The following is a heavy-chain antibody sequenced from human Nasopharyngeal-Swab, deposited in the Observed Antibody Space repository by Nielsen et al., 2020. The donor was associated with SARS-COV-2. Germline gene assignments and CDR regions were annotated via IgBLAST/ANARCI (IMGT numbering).Heavy chain of an antibody. J-gene: IGHJ6*03. CDR3: ATSGSSVTAGVNMDV. CDR2: IYYSGSA. Sequence: WIRQPPGKGLEWIGYIYYSGSAYYNPSLESRVTISVDTSKNQFSLNLTSVTAADTAVYYCATSGSSVTAGVNMDVWGKGTTVTVSS. D-gene: IGHD6-13*01. V-gene: IGHV4-30-4*07.